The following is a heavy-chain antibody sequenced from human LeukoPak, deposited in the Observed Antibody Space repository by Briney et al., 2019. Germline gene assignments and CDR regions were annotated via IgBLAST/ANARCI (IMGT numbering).Heavy chain of an antibody. Sequence: GGSLRLSCAASGFTFSSYAMRCVRQAPGKGLECVSRINNEERSTDYADSVKGRFTISRDNAMNTLYLEMNSLRAEGTAMYFCARGYASAWNGAFDIWGQGTVVTVSS. CDR2: INNEERST. V-gene: IGHV3-74*01. J-gene: IGHJ3*02. CDR1: GFTFSSYA. CDR3: ARGYASAWNGAFDI. D-gene: IGHD1-1*01.